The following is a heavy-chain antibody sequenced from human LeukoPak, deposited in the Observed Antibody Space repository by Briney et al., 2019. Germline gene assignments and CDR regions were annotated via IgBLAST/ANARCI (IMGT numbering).Heavy chain of an antibody. Sequence: PGGSLRLSCAASGFTFSSYAMSWVRQAPGMGLAWVSAISGSGGSTYYADSVKGRFTISRDTSKNTLYLQMNSLRAEDTAVYYCVRGRYYDNSVYYYFDYWGQGTLVTVSS. CDR2: ISGSGGST. CDR3: VRGRYYDNSVYYYFDY. V-gene: IGHV3-23*01. D-gene: IGHD3-22*01. CDR1: GFTFSSYA. J-gene: IGHJ4*02.